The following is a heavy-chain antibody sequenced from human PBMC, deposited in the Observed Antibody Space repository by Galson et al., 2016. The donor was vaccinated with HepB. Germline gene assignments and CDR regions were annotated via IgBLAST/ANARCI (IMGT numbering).Heavy chain of an antibody. D-gene: IGHD6-19*01. Sequence: SLRLSCAASGFYFGDHAMGWFRQAPGKGLEWVGFIRSKPYGGTQAYAASVRGRFTISRDDAKSIAYLQISSLQTKDTAVYFCAKDSGAARAGTGHLWLDPWGQGTLVIVSS. J-gene: IGHJ5*02. CDR1: GFYFGDHA. CDR2: IRSKPYGGTQ. V-gene: IGHV3-49*03. CDR3: AKDSGAARAGTGHLWLDP.